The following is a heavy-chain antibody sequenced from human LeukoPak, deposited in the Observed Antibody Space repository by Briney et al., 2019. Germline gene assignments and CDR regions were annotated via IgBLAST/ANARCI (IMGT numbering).Heavy chain of an antibody. Sequence: GGSLRLSCAVSGFTFSNYWMSWVRQAPGKWREWVAHIKQDESEKYYVDSVKGRFTISRDNAKNSLYLQMNSLRTEDTAIYCCASDKLAVARKFTYWAKGPLVTVSS. CDR2: IKQDESEK. CDR3: ASDKLAVARKFTY. D-gene: IGHD6-13*01. CDR1: GFTFSNYW. J-gene: IGHJ4*02. V-gene: IGHV3-7*01.